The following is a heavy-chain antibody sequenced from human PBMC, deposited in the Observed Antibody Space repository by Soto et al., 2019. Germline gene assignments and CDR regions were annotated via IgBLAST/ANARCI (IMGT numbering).Heavy chain of an antibody. D-gene: IGHD3-3*01. J-gene: IGHJ6*02. CDR1: GYTFTSYD. CDR3: ARGSRITIFRVVTPPDYGMDV. V-gene: IGHV1-8*01. CDR2: MNPNSGNT. Sequence: ASVKVSCKASGYTFTSYDINWVRQATGQGLEWMGWMNPNSGNTGYAQKFQGRVTMTRNTSISTAYMELSSLRSEDTAVYYCARGSRITIFRVVTPPDYGMDVWGQGTTVTVSS.